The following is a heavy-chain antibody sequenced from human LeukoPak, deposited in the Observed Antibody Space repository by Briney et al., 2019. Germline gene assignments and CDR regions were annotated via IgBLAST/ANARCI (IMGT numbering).Heavy chain of an antibody. Sequence: GRSLRLSCAAAGFTFTEYAMHWARQAPGKGLEWVALISYDGSRTDYADSVKGRFTISRDNAKNSLYLQMNSLRAEDTAVYYCARDRWFGELLLDYWGQGTLVTVSS. CDR3: ARDRWFGELLLDY. J-gene: IGHJ4*02. D-gene: IGHD3-10*01. V-gene: IGHV3-30*07. CDR2: ISYDGSRT. CDR1: GFTFTEYA.